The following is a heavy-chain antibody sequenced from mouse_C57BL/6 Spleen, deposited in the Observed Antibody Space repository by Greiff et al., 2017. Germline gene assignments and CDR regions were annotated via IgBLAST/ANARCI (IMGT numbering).Heavy chain of an antibody. CDR2: INPYNGGT. CDR1: GYTFTDYY. D-gene: IGHD1-1*01. CDR3: ARKLFTTVVADWYFDV. V-gene: IGHV1-19*01. Sequence: VQLQQSGPVLVKPGASVKMSCKASGYTFTDYYMNWVKQSHGKSLEWIGVINPYNGGTSDNQKFKGKATLTVDKSSSTTYMERNSLTSEDSAVYYCARKLFTTVVADWYFDVWGTGTTVTVSS. J-gene: IGHJ1*03.